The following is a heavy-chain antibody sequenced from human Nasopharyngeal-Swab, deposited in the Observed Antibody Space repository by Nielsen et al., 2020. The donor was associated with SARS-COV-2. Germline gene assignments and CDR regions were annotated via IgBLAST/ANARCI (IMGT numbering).Heavy chain of an antibody. CDR2: IYYSGST. J-gene: IGHJ4*02. CDR3: ARCGGDCLKTPPLYYFDY. Sequence: RQAPGKGLEWIGYIYYSGSTNYNPSLKSRVTISVDTSKNQFSLKLSSVTAADTAVYYCARCGGDCLKTPPLYYFDYWGQGTLVTVSS. D-gene: IGHD2-21*02. V-gene: IGHV4-59*01.